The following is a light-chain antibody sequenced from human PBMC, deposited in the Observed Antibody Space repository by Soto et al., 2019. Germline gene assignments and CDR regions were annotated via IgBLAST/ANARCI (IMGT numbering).Light chain of an antibody. Sequence: EIVMTQSPATLSVSVGERATLSCRASQTVSSKLAWYQQKPGQAPRLLIYGASTRATGIPARFTGSGSGTEFTFTTSSLQSEDFAGYYCQPYNDCPPQLTFGGGTKVEIK. CDR1: QTVSSK. CDR2: GAS. V-gene: IGKV3-15*01. CDR3: QPYNDCPPQLT. J-gene: IGKJ4*01.